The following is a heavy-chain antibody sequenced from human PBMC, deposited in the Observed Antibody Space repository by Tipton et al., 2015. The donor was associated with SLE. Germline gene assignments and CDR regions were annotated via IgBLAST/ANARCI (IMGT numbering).Heavy chain of an antibody. V-gene: IGHV4-61*09. CDR2: IYTSGST. Sequence: TLSLTCTVSGGSISSGSYYWSWIRQPAGKGLEWIGYIYTSGSTNYNPSLKSRVTISVDTSKNQFSLKLSSVTAADTAVYYCARVGGDDGAFDIWGQGTMVTVSS. D-gene: IGHD3-16*01. CDR3: ARVGGDDGAFDI. CDR1: GGSISSGSYY. J-gene: IGHJ3*02.